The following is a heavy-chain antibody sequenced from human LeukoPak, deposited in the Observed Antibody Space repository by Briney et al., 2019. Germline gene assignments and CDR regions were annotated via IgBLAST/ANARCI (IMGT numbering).Heavy chain of an antibody. J-gene: IGHJ5*02. CDR3: ARAAAGRLAWFDP. V-gene: IGHV4-38-2*01. D-gene: IGHD6-13*01. CDR1: GCSISSGYY. CDR2: IYHSGST. Sequence: SETLSLTCAVSGCSISSGYYWGWIRQPPGKGLEWIGSIYHSGSTYYNPSLKSRVTISVDTSKNQFSLKLSSVTAADTAVYYCARAAAGRLAWFDPWGQGNLVTVSS.